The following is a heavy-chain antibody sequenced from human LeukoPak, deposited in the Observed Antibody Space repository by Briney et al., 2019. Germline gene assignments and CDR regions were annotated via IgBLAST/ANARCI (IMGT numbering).Heavy chain of an antibody. D-gene: IGHD3-22*01. CDR2: IYRGGST. Sequence: GGSLRLSCAASGFTVGSNYMSWARQAPGKGLEWVSIIYRGGSTNYADSVKGRFTISRDTSKNTLYLQMNSLRAEDTAVYYCARLSANSSAYFFDYWGQGTLVTVSS. CDR3: ARLSANSSAYFFDY. J-gene: IGHJ4*02. V-gene: IGHV3-66*04. CDR1: GFTVGSNY.